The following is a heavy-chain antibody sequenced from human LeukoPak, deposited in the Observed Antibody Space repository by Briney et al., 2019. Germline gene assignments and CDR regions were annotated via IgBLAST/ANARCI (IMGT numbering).Heavy chain of an antibody. J-gene: IGHJ5*02. CDR3: ARGSDIVVVVAATPKVGWFDP. D-gene: IGHD2-15*01. CDR2: INPNSGGT. CDR1: GYTFTGYY. V-gene: IGHV1-2*02. Sequence: ASVKVSCKASGYTFTGYYMHWVRQAPGQGLEWMGWINPNSGGTNYAQKFQGRVTMTRDTSISTAYMELSRLRSDDTAVYYCARGSDIVVVVAATPKVGWFDPWGQGTLVTVSS.